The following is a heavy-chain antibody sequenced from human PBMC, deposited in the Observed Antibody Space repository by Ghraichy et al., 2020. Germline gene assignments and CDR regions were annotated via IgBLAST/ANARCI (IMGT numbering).Heavy chain of an antibody. CDR3: ARAKRHSGSQNYYGLDV. Sequence: ASVKVSCKASGYTFAGYYIHWVRQAPGQGLEWMGWINPNSGDTNYAQEFQGRVTLTRDTSFTTAYMELLRLRPDDTAVYYCARAKRHSGSQNYYGLDVWGQGTTVTVSS. V-gene: IGHV1-2*02. D-gene: IGHD6-13*01. CDR2: INPNSGDT. CDR1: GYTFAGYY. J-gene: IGHJ6*02.